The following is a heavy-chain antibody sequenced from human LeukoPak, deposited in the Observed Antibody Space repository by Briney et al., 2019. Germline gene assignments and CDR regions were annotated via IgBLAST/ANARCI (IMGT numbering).Heavy chain of an antibody. CDR1: RGSISGYY. CDR2: IYSSGST. D-gene: IGHD1-26*01. J-gene: IGHJ4*03. Sequence: LETLSLSSTHPRGSISGYYWCWISQPAGKGLEWIGRIYSSGSTNYNPSLTSRVTMSLDTSKHQLSLMFSSVTSAATSLFYCPEVLQGDYKSHFGKSGQRAL. CDR3: PEVLQGDYKSHFGK. V-gene: IGHV4-4*07.